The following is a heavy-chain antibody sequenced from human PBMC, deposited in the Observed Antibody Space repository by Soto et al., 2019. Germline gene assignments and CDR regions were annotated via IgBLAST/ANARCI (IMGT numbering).Heavy chain of an antibody. CDR2: ISGSGSNP. CDR1: GFTFSSYA. V-gene: IGHV3-23*01. CDR3: AKTASMTIRDGFDH. Sequence: EVQVLESGGGLVQPGGSLRPSFAASGFTFSSYAIGWVRQPPGQGLEWVSAISGSGSNPYYADSVKGRFTISRDNSKNTLYLQMNSLRAEDTALYYCAKTASMTIRDGFDHWGQGTLVTVSS. D-gene: IGHD4-17*01. J-gene: IGHJ4*02.